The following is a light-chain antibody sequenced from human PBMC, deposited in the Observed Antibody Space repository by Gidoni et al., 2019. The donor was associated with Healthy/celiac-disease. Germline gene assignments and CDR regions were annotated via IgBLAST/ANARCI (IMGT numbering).Light chain of an antibody. Sequence: QSALTQPASVSGSPGQSITIPCTGTSSDVGGYNYVSWYQQYPGKAPKLMIYEVSNRPSGVSNRFSGSKSGNTASLTISGLQAEDEADYYCSSYTSSSFFFGGGTKLTVL. CDR3: SSYTSSSFF. J-gene: IGLJ2*01. CDR2: EVS. V-gene: IGLV2-14*01. CDR1: SSDVGGYNY.